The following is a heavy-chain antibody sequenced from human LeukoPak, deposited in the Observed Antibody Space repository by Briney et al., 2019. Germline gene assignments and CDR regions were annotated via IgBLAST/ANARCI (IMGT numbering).Heavy chain of an antibody. D-gene: IGHD4-17*01. CDR2: IKSNTDGGTT. J-gene: IGHJ5*02. V-gene: IGHV3-15*01. CDR3: TRRHDYGDYLNWFDP. CDR1: ELPLSNAW. Sequence: PGGPLNFSGEALELPLSNAWMSWVRRAQGKGLEWVGGIKSNTDGGTTDYAAPVKGRFTISRDDSKTTLYLQMNSLITEDTAVYYCTRRHDYGDYLNWFDPWGQGTLVTVSS.